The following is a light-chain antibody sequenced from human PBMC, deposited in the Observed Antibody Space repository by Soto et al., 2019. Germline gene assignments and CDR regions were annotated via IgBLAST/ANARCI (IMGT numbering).Light chain of an antibody. CDR2: EVS. CDR1: SSDAGGYNY. CDR3: SSYTSSSTYV. J-gene: IGLJ1*01. Sequence: QSVLTQPASVSGSPGQSITISCTGTSSDAGGYNYVSWYQQHPGKAPKLMIYEVSNRPSGVSNRFSGSKSGNTASLTISGLQAEDEADYYRSSYTSSSTYVFGTGTKVTVL. V-gene: IGLV2-14*01.